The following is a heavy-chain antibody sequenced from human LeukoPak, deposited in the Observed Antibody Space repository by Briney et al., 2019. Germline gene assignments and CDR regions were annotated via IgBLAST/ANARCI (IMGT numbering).Heavy chain of an antibody. CDR1: GGSISSYY. D-gene: IGHD6-13*01. CDR3: ASIAAAGTPYFDY. J-gene: IGHJ4*02. V-gene: IGHV4-59*01. Sequence: SETLSLTCTVSGGSISSYYWSWIRLPPGKGLEWIGYIYYSGSTNYNPSLKSRVTVSVDTSKNQFSLKLSSVTAADTAVYYCASIAAAGTPYFDYWGQGTLVTVSS. CDR2: IYYSGST.